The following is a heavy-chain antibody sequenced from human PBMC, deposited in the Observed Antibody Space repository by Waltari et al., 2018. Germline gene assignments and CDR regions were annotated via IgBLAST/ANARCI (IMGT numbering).Heavy chain of an antibody. J-gene: IGHJ5*02. CDR3: ATGVEEAAAEA. CDR2: VEPEDGET. CDR1: GCTFTDYY. D-gene: IGHD6-13*01. Sequence: EVPRVQTRSEVQKPGATVKISCMVTGCTFTDYYMHWRQQAPGKGLEWMALVEPEDGETIYAEKFQGRVTITADTSTDTAYMELSSLRSEDTAVYYCATGVEEAAAEAWGQGTLVTVSS. V-gene: IGHV1-69-2*01.